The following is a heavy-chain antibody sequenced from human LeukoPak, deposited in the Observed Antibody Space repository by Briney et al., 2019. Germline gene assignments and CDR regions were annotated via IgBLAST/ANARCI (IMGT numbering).Heavy chain of an antibody. D-gene: IGHD5-24*01. CDR1: GFTFSNYA. V-gene: IGHV3-30-3*01. CDR2: ISYDGNNK. Sequence: GGSLRLSCAASGFTFSNYAMHWVRQAPGKGLEWVAVISYDGNNKYYADSVKGRFTISRDNSKNTLYLEMNTLRAEDTAVYYCAREAPGWLQPPGYWGQGTLVTVSS. J-gene: IGHJ4*02. CDR3: AREAPGWLQPPGY.